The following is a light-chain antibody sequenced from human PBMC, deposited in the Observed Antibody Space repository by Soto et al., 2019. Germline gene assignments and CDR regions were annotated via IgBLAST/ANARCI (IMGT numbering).Light chain of an antibody. J-gene: IGKJ4*01. V-gene: IGKV3-20*01. CDR2: DAS. CDR1: QNVSSNY. Sequence: EIVLTQSPGTLSLSPGERATLSCRASQNVSSNYLAWHQQKPGQAPRLLIYDASSRATGIPDRFSGSGSGTDFTLTISRLEPEDFAVYYCQRYGSSPLTFGGGTKVDIK. CDR3: QRYGSSPLT.